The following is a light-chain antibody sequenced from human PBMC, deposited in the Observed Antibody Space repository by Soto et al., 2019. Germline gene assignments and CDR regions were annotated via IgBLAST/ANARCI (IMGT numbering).Light chain of an antibody. Sequence: EIVLTQSPGTLSPSPGERAAHSCRASQSVSSSTSLAWYQQKTGQAPRLLIYGASSRAVGVPDRFSGSGSGTDFTLTISRLEPEDFAVYYCQQYGDSPLTFGGGTKVE. CDR2: GAS. CDR3: QQYGDSPLT. J-gene: IGKJ4*01. V-gene: IGKV3-20*01. CDR1: QSVSSSTS.